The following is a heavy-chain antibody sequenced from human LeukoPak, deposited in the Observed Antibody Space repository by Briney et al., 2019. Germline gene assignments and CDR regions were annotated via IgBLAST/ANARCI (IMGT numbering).Heavy chain of an antibody. V-gene: IGHV3-7*01. CDR3: ARDTPLLSSDY. D-gene: IGHD2-2*01. CDR1: GFTFSSYW. Sequence: GGPLRLSCAASGFTFSSYWMSWVRQAPGKGLEWVANIKQDGSEKYYVDSVKGRFTISRDNAKNSLYLQMNSLRAEDTAVYYCARDTPLLSSDYWGQGTLVTVSS. J-gene: IGHJ4*02. CDR2: IKQDGSEK.